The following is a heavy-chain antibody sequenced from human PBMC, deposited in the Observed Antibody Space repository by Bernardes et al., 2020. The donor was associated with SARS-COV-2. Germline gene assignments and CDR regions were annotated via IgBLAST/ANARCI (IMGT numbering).Heavy chain of an antibody. V-gene: IGHV4-61*02. CDR1: GGSISSNNYY. CDR3: ATSLSRGLYYFDY. CDR2: VYASGST. D-gene: IGHD3-10*01. Sequence: LSLTCTVSGGSISSNNYYWSWIRQPAGKGLEWIGRVYASGSTSYNPSLKNRVTISVDTSKNQFSLKLSSVTAADTAVYYCATSLSRGLYYFDYWGQGTLVTVSS. J-gene: IGHJ4*02.